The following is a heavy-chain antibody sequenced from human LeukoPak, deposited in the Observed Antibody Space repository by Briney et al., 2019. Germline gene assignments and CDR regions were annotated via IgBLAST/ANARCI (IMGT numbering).Heavy chain of an antibody. J-gene: IGHJ4*02. V-gene: IGHV4-4*07. D-gene: IGHD3-22*01. Sequence: PSETLSFTCTVSGGSISSYYWSWIRQPAGKGLEWIGRIYTSGSTNYNPSLKSRVTMSVDTSKNQFSLKLSSVTAADTAVYYCARGRYDSSGYYFDYWGQGTLVTVSS. CDR1: GGSISSYY. CDR2: IYTSGST. CDR3: ARGRYDSSGYYFDY.